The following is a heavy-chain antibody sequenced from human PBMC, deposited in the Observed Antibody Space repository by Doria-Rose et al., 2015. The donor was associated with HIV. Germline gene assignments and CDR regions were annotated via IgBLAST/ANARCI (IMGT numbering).Heavy chain of an antibody. CDR2: IYYSGST. J-gene: IGHJ5*02. Sequence: LEWIGYIYYSGSTYYNPSLKSRVTISVDTSKNQFSLKLSSVTAADTAVYYCVKGRYSSFNWFDPWGQGTLVTVSS. V-gene: IGHV4-30-4*01. CDR3: VKGRYSSFNWFDP. D-gene: IGHD6-13*01.